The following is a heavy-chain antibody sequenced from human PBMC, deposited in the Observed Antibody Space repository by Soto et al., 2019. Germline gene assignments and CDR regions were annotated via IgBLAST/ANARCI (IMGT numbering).Heavy chain of an antibody. J-gene: IGHJ4*02. CDR1: GFTFSSYG. CDR2: IWYDGSNK. V-gene: IGHV3-33*01. CDR3: ARDLVLGYYYDSSGVTDY. D-gene: IGHD3-22*01. Sequence: QVQLVESGGGVVQPGRSLRLSCAASGFTFSSYGMHWVRQAPGKGLEWVAVIWYDGSNKYYADSVKGQFTISRDNSKNTLYLQMNSLRAADTAVYHCARDLVLGYYYDSSGVTDYWGQGTLVTVSS.